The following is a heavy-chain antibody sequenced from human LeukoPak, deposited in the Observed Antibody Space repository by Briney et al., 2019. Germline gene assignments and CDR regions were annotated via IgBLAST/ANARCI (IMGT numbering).Heavy chain of an antibody. J-gene: IGHJ4*02. CDR3: ARRSGSGGPTPHFDY. Sequence: ASVKVSCKASGYTFTGYYMHWVRQAPGQGLEWRGWINPNSGGTNSAQKFQGRVTMTRDTSISTAYMELSRLRSDDTAVDYCARRSGSGGPTPHFDYWGQGTLVTVSS. CDR1: GYTFTGYY. CDR2: INPNSGGT. V-gene: IGHV1-2*02. D-gene: IGHD3-10*01.